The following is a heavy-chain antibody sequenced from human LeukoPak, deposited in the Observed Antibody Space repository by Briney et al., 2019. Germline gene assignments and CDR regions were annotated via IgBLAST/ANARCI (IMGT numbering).Heavy chain of an antibody. V-gene: IGHV3-53*01. CDR1: GFTVSNNY. CDR2: ISIGGSP. J-gene: IGHJ4*02. CDR3: VRGFRGYSFEY. Sequence: PGGSLRLSCAASGFTVSNNYMTWVRQAPGKGLEWVSLISIGGSPYYTDSVKGRFTISRDNSKNTLFLQMSSLRAEDTAVYYCVRGFRGYSFEYWGQGTLVTVSS.